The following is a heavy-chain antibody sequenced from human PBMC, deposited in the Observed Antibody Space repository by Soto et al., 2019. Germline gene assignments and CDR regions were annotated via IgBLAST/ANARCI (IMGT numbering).Heavy chain of an antibody. V-gene: IGHV3-74*03. CDR2: IGSDGRPT. J-gene: IGHJ1*01. Sequence: GGSLRLSCVASGFPFSSYWMHWIRQVPGKGLMWVSQIGSDGRPTTYADSVKGRFTISRDNARNTLYLQMNSLRADDTAMYYCVRDYDSSGFNSGHWGQRTRFTVAS. CDR1: GFPFSSYW. D-gene: IGHD3-22*01. CDR3: VRDYDSSGFNSGH.